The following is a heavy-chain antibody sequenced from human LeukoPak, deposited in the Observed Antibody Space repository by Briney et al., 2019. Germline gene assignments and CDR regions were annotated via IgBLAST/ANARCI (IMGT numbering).Heavy chain of an antibody. V-gene: IGHV4-59*01. CDR2: IYYSGSA. CDR1: GDSIRSSY. Sequence: SETLSLTCTVSGDSIRSSYWSWIRQPPGETLEXXIYIYYSGSANYNPSLKDRVSMSVDTSKNQLSLRLNSVTAADTAIYCCARERGGHRTGQFDQWGQGILVTVSS. J-gene: IGHJ4*02. CDR3: ARERGGHRTGQFDQ. D-gene: IGHD1-1*01.